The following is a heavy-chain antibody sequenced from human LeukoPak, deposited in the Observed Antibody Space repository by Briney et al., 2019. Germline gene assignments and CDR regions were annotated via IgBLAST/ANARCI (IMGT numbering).Heavy chain of an antibody. D-gene: IGHD1-26*01. CDR2: TYYRSKLYN. J-gene: IGHJ4*02. CDR3: ARASRASGRSHEWELPSDHFDY. CDR1: GDSVSSNSVA. Sequence: SQTLSLTCAISGDSVSSNSVAWNWIRQSPSRGLEWLGRTYYRSKLYNDYAVSVKSRITINPDTSKNQFSLHLNSVTPEDTAVYYCARASRASGRSHEWELPSDHFDYWGQGTLVTVSS. V-gene: IGHV6-1*01.